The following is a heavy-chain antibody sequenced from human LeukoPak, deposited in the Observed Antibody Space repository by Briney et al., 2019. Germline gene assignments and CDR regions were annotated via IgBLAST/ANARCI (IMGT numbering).Heavy chain of an antibody. D-gene: IGHD6-6*01. J-gene: IGHJ4*02. V-gene: IGHV4-39*07. Sequence: SETLSLTCTVSGGSVSSGSYYWSWIRQPPGKGLEWIGEINHSGSTNYNPSLKSRVTISVDTSKNQFSLKLSSVTAADTAVYYCARLAARVFDYWGQGTLVTVSS. CDR2: INHSGST. CDR3: ARLAARVFDY. CDR1: GGSVSSGSYY.